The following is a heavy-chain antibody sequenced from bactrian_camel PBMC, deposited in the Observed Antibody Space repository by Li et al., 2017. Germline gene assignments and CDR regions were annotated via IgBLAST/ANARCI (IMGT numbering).Heavy chain of an antibody. D-gene: IGHD1*01. CDR1: RHTWSSSC. CDR2: IDSGGGA. CDR3: AAGERYLSSGRQWQCSPYNY. J-gene: IGHJ4*01. Sequence: VQLVESGGGSVQAGGSLRLSCADSRHTWSSSCMAWFRQPAGREREEVVSIDSGGGATYSDSVKGRFTSSKDNQNTLYLQMNSLQPEDSGVYYCAAGERYLSSGRQWQCSPYNYWGQGTQVTVS. V-gene: IGHV3S53*01.